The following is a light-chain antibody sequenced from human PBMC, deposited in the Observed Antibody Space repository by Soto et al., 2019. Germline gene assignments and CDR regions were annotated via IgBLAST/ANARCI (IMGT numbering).Light chain of an antibody. CDR2: EVS. CDR1: SSDVGGYNF. Sequence: QSALTQPASVSGSPGQSLTISCTGTSSDVGGYNFVSWYQQHPGKAPRLMIYEVSRRPSGVSNRFSGSKSGNTASLTISGLQAEDEADYYCSSYTSSSTSVFGTGTKLTVL. CDR3: SSYTSSSTSV. V-gene: IGLV2-14*01. J-gene: IGLJ1*01.